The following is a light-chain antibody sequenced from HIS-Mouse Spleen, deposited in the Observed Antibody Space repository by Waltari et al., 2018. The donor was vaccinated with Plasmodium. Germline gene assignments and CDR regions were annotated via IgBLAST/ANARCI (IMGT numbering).Light chain of an antibody. CDR3: YSTDSSGNHRV. CDR2: EDS. CDR1: ALPTKS. V-gene: IGLV3-10*01. J-gene: IGLJ3*02. Sequence: SYELTQPPSVPVSPGQPARITCSGDALPTKSAHWYQQKSGQAPVLVIYEDSKRPSGIPERFSGSSSGTMATLTISGAQVEDEADYYCYSTDSSGNHRVFGGGTKLTVL.